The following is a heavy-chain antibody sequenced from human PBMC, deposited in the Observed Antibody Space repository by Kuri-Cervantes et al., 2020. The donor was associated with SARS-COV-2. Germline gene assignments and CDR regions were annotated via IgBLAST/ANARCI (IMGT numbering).Heavy chain of an antibody. J-gene: IGHJ4*02. CDR2: INHSGST. CDR1: GGSFSGYY. D-gene: IGHD1-26*01. CDR3: ARLGVGSDPSPDY. Sequence: SQTLSLTCAVYGGSFSGYYWSWIRQPPGKGLEWIGEINHSGSTNYNPSLKSRVTISVDTSKNQLSLTLSSVTAADTAVYYCARLGVGSDPSPDYWGQGTLVTVSS. V-gene: IGHV4-34*01.